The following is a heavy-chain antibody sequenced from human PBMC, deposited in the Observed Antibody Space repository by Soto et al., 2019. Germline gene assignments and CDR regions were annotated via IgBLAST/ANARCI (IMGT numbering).Heavy chain of an antibody. J-gene: IGHJ4*02. Sequence: GGSLRLSCAASGFTFSSYAMHWVRQAPGKGLEWVAVISYDGSNKYYADSVKGRFTISRDNSKNTLYLQMNSLRAEDTAVYCCARDFGDYVFDYWGQGTLVTVSS. CDR3: ARDFGDYVFDY. V-gene: IGHV3-30-3*01. CDR1: GFTFSSYA. CDR2: ISYDGSNK. D-gene: IGHD4-17*01.